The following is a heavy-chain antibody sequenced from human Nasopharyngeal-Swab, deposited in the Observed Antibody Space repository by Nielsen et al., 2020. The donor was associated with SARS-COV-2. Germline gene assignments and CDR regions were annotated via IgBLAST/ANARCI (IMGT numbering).Heavy chain of an antibody. D-gene: IGHD6-19*01. CDR3: AKIGGSGWYVDAFDF. J-gene: IGHJ3*01. V-gene: IGHV3-9*01. CDR1: GFTFDDYA. Sequence: SLKISCAASGFTFDDYAMHWVRQAPGKGLEWVSGISWNSGSIGYADSVKGRFTISRDNAKKSLYLQMNSLRAEDTALYYCAKIGGSGWYVDAFDFWGQGTMVTVSS. CDR2: ISWNSGSI.